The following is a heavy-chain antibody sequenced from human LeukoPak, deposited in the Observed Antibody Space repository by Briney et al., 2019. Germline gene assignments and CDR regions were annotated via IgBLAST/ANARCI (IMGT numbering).Heavy chain of an antibody. CDR2: IYPGDSDT. Sequence: GESLMISCRGSGYSFTTYSMGWVRQMPGKGLEWMGIIYPGDSDTGYTPSFQGQATMSADKSINTAYLQWSSQKASDTARYYCARRQGCSSTICPPDYWGQGTLVTVS. CDR1: GYSFTTYS. J-gene: IGHJ4*02. CDR3: ARRQGCSSTICPPDY. V-gene: IGHV5-51*01. D-gene: IGHD2-2*01.